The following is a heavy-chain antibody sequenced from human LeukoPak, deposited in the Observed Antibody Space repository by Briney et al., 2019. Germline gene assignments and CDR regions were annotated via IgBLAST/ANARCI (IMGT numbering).Heavy chain of an antibody. Sequence: PSETLSLTCTVSGGSISSYYWSWIRQPPGKGLEWIGYIYYSGSTNYNPSLKSRVTISVDTSKNQFSLKLSSVTAADTAVYYCARTLTGDAFDIWGQGTMVTVSS. V-gene: IGHV4-59*08. D-gene: IGHD7-27*01. J-gene: IGHJ3*02. CDR1: GGSISSYY. CDR2: IYYSGST. CDR3: ARTLTGDAFDI.